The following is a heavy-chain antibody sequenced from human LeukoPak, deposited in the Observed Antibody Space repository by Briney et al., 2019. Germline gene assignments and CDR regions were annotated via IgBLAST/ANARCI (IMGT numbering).Heavy chain of an antibody. Sequence: PSETLSLTCTVYGGSVSSYYWSWIRQPAGKRLEWIGRVFVTGSPNYNPSLKSRATISLDASKNQLALRLSSVTAADTAVYYCVRDCSSGWPMTYYNPYIDLWGKGTTVTVS. CDR3: VRDCSSGWPMTYYNPYIDL. CDR1: GGSVSSYY. V-gene: IGHV4-4*07. J-gene: IGHJ6*03. CDR2: VFVTGSP. D-gene: IGHD6-19*01.